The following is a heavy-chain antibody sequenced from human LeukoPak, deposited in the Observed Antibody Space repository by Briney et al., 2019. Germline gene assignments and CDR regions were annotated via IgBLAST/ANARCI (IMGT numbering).Heavy chain of an antibody. J-gene: IGHJ4*02. CDR3: ARVMTTLTGFDY. D-gene: IGHD2/OR15-2a*01. CDR1: GYTFTTYW. Sequence: GESLKISCKGSGYTFTTYWIGWVRRMPGKGLEWMGIIYPGDSDIRYSPSFQGQVTISADKSISTAYLQWSSLKASDTAMYYCARVMTTLTGFDYWGQGTLVTVSS. CDR2: IYPGDSDI. V-gene: IGHV5-51*01.